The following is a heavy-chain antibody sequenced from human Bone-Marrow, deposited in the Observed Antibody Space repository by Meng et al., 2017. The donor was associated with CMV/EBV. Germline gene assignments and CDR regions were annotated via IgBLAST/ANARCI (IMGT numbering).Heavy chain of an antibody. Sequence: GGSLRLSCAASGFTFSSYAMHWVRQAPGKGLEWVAVISYDGSNKYYADSVKGRFTISRDNSKNTLYLQMNSLRAEDTAVYYCARGPTYYDFWSGEPIDYWGQGTLVTVSS. CDR2: ISYDGSNK. V-gene: IGHV3-30*04. CDR1: GFTFSSYA. CDR3: ARGPTYYDFWSGEPIDY. D-gene: IGHD3-3*01. J-gene: IGHJ4*02.